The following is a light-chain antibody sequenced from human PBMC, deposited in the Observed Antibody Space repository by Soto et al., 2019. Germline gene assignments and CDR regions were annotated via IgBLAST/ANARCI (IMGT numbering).Light chain of an antibody. CDR2: SNN. J-gene: IGLJ1*01. Sequence: QSVLTQPPSASGTPGQRVTISCSGSSSNIGSNTVNWYQQLPGTAPKLLIYSNNQRPSGVPDRFSGSKSGTSASLAISGLQAEDEADYHCAAWEDSLNGYVFGTGTKLTVL. CDR3: AAWEDSLNGYV. CDR1: SSNIGSNT. V-gene: IGLV1-44*01.